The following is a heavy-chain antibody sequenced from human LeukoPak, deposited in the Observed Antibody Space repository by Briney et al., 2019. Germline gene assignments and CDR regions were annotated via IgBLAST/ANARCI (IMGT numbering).Heavy chain of an antibody. CDR2: ISSDGSST. D-gene: IGHD6-6*01. J-gene: IGHJ4*02. Sequence: GGSLRLSCAASGFTFRNHWMHWVRQTRGKGLEWVSRISSDGSSTTYADSVKGRFTISRDNAKNTLYLQMNNLRAEDTAMYYCARDQRVTGRPDIDYWGQGTLVIVSS. CDR1: GFTFRNHW. CDR3: ARDQRVTGRPDIDY. V-gene: IGHV3-74*03.